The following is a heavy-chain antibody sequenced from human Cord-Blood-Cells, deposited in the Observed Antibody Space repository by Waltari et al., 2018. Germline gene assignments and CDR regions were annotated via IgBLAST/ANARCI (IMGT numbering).Heavy chain of an antibody. CDR2: IYSGGST. D-gene: IGHD4-17*01. CDR3: ARFTYGDAFDI. Sequence: EVQLVESGGGLIQPGGSLRLSCAASGFTVSSNYMSWVRQAPGKGLGWVSVIYSGGSTYYADSVKGRFTISRDNSKNTLYLQMNSLRAEDTAVYYCARFTYGDAFDIWGQGTMVTVSS. V-gene: IGHV3-53*01. CDR1: GFTVSSNY. J-gene: IGHJ3*02.